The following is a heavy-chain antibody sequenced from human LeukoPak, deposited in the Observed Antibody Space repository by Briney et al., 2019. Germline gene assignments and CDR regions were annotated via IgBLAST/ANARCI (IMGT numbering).Heavy chain of an antibody. D-gene: IGHD2-21*02. Sequence: ASVKVSCKASGGIFSSYAISWVRQAPGQGLEWMGGIIPIFGTANYAQKFQGRVTITADESTSTAYMELSSLRSEDTAVYYCARVKPAYCGGDCYWYNWFDPWGQGTLVTVSS. V-gene: IGHV1-69*13. J-gene: IGHJ5*02. CDR2: IIPIFGTA. CDR1: GGIFSSYA. CDR3: ARVKPAYCGGDCYWYNWFDP.